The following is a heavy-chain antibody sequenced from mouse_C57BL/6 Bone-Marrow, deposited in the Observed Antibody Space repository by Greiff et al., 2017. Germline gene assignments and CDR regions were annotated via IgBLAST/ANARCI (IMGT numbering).Heavy chain of an antibody. D-gene: IGHD2-4*01. CDR2: ISYDGSN. V-gene: IGHV3-6*01. CDR3: AKSGLQRGFAY. CDR1: GYSITSGYY. Sequence: VQLKESGPGLVKPSQSLSLTCSVTGYSITSGYYWNWIRQFPGNKLEWMGYISYDGSNNYNPSLKNRISITRDTSKNQFFLKLNSVTTEDTDTYYCAKSGLQRGFAYWGQGTLVTVSA. J-gene: IGHJ3*01.